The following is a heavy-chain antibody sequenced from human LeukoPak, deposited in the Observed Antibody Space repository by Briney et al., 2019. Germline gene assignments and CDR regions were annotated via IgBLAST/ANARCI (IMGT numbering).Heavy chain of an antibody. CDR1: GGSFSGYY. Sequence: KPSETLSLTCAVYGGSFSGYYWSWIRQPPGKGLEWIGEINHSGSTNYNPSLKSRVTISVDTFKNQFSLKLSSVTAADTAVYYCASFSAVEGYWGQGTLVTVSS. CDR2: INHSGST. V-gene: IGHV4-34*01. D-gene: IGHD2-15*01. CDR3: ASFSAVEGY. J-gene: IGHJ4*02.